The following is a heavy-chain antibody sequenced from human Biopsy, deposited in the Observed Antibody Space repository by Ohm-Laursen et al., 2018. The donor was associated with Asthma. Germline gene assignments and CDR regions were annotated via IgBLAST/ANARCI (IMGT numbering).Heavy chain of an antibody. CDR3: VRQSGYRSGWPKLLFVYYGMDV. CDR1: GGSMSSSSYY. CDR2: ISYTGSA. J-gene: IGHJ6*02. Sequence: TLSLTWTVSGGSMSSSSYYWGWIRQPPGKGLEWMGSISYTGSAYHNPSLKSRVTISVDTSKNHFSLKLSSVTAADTAQYYCVRQSGYRSGWPKLLFVYYGMDVWGPGTTVTVSS. D-gene: IGHD6-19*01. V-gene: IGHV4-39*01.